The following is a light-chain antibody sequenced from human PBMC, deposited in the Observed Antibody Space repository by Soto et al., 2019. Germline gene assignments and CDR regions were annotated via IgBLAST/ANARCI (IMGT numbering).Light chain of an antibody. CDR1: QSVSNY. J-gene: IGKJ5*01. CDR2: GAS. V-gene: IGKV3-11*02. CDR3: HPRTNWPSIT. Sequence: EIVLTQSPATLSLSPGETATLSCRASQSVSNYLAWYQHKPGQAPRLLIYGASNRATGVSARISGSGSGRDFSLTSTALEPANSAVYYGHPRTNWPSITFGQGTRLV.